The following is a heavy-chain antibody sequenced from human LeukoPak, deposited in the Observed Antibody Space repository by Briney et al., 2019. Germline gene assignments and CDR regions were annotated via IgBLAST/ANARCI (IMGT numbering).Heavy chain of an antibody. V-gene: IGHV4-39*02. CDR1: GGSISSSSYY. J-gene: IGHJ4*02. CDR3: ARVWGLYGGPPAY. CDR2: IYYSGST. D-gene: IGHD4-23*01. Sequence: SETLSLTCTVSGGSISSSSYYWGWIRQPPGKGLEWIGSIYYSGSTYYNPSLKSRVTISVDTSKNQFSLKLSAVTAADTAVYYCARVWGLYGGPPAYWGQGTLVTVSS.